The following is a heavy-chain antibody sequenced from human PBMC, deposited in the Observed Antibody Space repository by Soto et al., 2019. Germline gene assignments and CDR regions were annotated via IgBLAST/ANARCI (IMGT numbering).Heavy chain of an antibody. CDR3: AGDEKYYCMDV. Sequence: QVQLQESGPGLVKPSETLSLTCTVSGGSVSSGSYYWSWIRQPPGKGLEWIGYIYYSGSTNYNPSLKIRVTISVDTSKNQFTLKLHSVIPTDTAVHYSAGDEKYYCMDVRGVGQSVTDFS. V-gene: IGHV4-61*01. CDR2: IYYSGST. CDR1: GGSVSSGSYY. J-gene: IGHJ6*04.